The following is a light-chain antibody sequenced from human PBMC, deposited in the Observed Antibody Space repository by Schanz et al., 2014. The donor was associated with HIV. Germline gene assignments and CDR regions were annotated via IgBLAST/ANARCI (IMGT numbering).Light chain of an antibody. CDR1: SSDVGGYDF. J-gene: IGLJ3*02. CDR2: EVN. CDR3: SSYTSSSTWV. V-gene: IGLV2-8*01. Sequence: QSALTQPASASGSPGQSVTITCTGTSSDVGGYDFVSWYQQHPGKAPKLMIYEVNQRPSGVPDRFSGSKSGNTASLTVSGLQAEDEADYYCSSYTSSSTWVFGGGTKLTVL.